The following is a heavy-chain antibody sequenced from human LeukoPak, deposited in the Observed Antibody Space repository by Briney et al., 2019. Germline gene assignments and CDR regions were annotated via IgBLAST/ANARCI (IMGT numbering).Heavy chain of an antibody. CDR3: ARVVVAAGYGMTS. V-gene: IGHV4-59*01. J-gene: IGHJ6*02. D-gene: IGHD2-15*01. Sequence: SETLSLTCTVSGGSISSYYWSWIRQPPGKGLEWIGYIYYSGSTNYNPSLKSRVTISVDTSKNQFSLELSSVTAADTAVYCCARVVVAAGYGMTSGAKGPRSPSP. CDR2: IYYSGST. CDR1: GGSISSYY.